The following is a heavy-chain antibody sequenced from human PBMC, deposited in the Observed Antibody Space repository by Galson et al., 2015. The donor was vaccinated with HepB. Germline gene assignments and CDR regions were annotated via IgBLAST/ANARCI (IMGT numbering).Heavy chain of an antibody. CDR3: GRDQWQRLVGWFDP. D-gene: IGHD6-13*01. CDR2: IKKDGSEK. J-gene: IGHJ5*02. CDR1: GFTFSSNG. V-gene: IGHV3-7*03. Sequence: SLRLSCAASGFTFSSNGMHWVRQAPGKGLEWVASIKKDGSEKYYVDSVKGRFTISRDNAKNSLYLQMNSLRAEDTAVYYCGRDQWQRLVGWFDPWGQGTLVTVSS.